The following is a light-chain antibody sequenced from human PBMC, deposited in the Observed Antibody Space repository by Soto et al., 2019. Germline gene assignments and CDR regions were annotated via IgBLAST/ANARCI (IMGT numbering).Light chain of an antibody. J-gene: IGLJ1*01. Sequence: QAVLAHPPSVSGTPGQRVTISCSGSRSKIGSTDVDWFQQLSVTDPKLLIYRNTQRPSGVPDRLSGSKSGTSASLATSGLRSVDEADYYCPRWDDRLXSYVFGHRTKV. CDR3: PRWDDRLXSYV. CDR1: RSKIGSTD. CDR2: RNT. V-gene: IGLV1-47*01.